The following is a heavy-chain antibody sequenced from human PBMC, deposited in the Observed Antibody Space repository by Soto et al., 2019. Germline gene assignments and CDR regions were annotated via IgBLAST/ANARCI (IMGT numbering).Heavy chain of an antibody. V-gene: IGHV3-23*01. CDR1: GFTFSSYA. Sequence: GGSLRLSCAATGFTFSSYAMGWVRQAPGKGLEWVSAISGSGVSTYYADSVKGRFTISRDNSKNTLYLQMNSLRAEDTAVYYCAKSHSVKSYYYYYGMDVWGQGTTVTVSS. J-gene: IGHJ6*02. CDR2: ISGSGVST. D-gene: IGHD6-19*01. CDR3: AKSHSVKSYYYYYGMDV.